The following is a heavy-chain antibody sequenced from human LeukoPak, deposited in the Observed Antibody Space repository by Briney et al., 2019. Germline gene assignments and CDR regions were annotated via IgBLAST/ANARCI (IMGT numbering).Heavy chain of an antibody. CDR3: ARGRCVGSTSCYYFDY. J-gene: IGHJ4*02. D-gene: IGHD2-2*01. CDR1: GYTFTNYT. V-gene: IGHV1-8*03. CDR2: MNTSIGST. Sequence: ASVKVSCKASGYTFTNYTINWVRQATGQGLEWMGWMNTSIGSTGYAQKFQGRVTITRNTSMSTAYMELSSLRSEDTAVYYCARGRCVGSTSCYYFDYWGQGTLVTVSS.